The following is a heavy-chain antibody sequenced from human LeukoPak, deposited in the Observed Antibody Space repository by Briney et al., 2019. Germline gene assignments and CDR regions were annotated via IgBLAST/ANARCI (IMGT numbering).Heavy chain of an antibody. CDR2: ISGSGGST. D-gene: IGHD2-15*01. Sequence: PGGSLRLSCAASGFTFSSYAMSWVRQAPGKGLGWVSAISGSGGSTYYADSVKGRFTVSRDNSKNTLYLQMNSLRAEDTAVYYCAKTPGDCTGGTCYSFDYWGQGSLVTVSS. V-gene: IGHV3-23*01. J-gene: IGHJ4*02. CDR3: AKTPGDCTGGTCYSFDY. CDR1: GFTFSSYA.